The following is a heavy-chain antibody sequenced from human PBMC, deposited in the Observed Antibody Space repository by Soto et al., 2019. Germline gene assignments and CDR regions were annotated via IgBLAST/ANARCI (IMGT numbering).Heavy chain of an antibody. D-gene: IGHD3-10*01. CDR1: GDSISRYY. V-gene: IGHV4-59*01. CDR2: IYYSGET. Sequence: QVQLQESGPGLVKPSETLSLTCTVSGDSISRYYWSWIRLSPGKGLEWIGYIYYSGETNYNPSVKSRVTISVDRTTTQCSLQLSSVTGAATAVYYCARDLGGEFLKGSGMDVWGQGTRVTVSS. CDR3: ARDLGGEFLKGSGMDV. J-gene: IGHJ6*02.